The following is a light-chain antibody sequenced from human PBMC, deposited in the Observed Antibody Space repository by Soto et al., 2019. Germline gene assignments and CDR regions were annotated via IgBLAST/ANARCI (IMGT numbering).Light chain of an antibody. CDR3: LQVYSVPRT. J-gene: IGKJ1*01. Sequence: DIQRAQSPSGLAAGVGDRVTITCRASRAIGGRLAWFQQKPGKAPQYLIQAASILQSGVPSRFSGSGSGTEFILTIHTLQPEDFASYFCLQVYSVPRTFGLGTKVDIK. V-gene: IGKV1-12*01. CDR2: AAS. CDR1: RAIGGR.